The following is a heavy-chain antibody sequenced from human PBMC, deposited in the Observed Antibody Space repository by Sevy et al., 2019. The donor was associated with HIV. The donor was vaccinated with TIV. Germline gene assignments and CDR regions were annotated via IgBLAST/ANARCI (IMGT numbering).Heavy chain of an antibody. CDR2: ISSSSSYI. V-gene: IGHV3-21*01. D-gene: IGHD2-21*01. Sequence: GGSLRLSCAASGFTFSSHSMNWVRQAPGKGLEWVSSISSSSSYIYYADSVKGRFTISRDNAKNSLYLQMNSLRAEDTAVYYCATYPISIVVPRWGQGTLVTVSS. CDR3: ATYPISIVVPR. CDR1: GFTFSSHS. J-gene: IGHJ4*02.